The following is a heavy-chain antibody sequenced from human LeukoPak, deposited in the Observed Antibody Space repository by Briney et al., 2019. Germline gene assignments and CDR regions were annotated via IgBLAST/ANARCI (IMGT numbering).Heavy chain of an antibody. V-gene: IGHV4-34*01. CDR3: ARAAGLRCSGGSCYYYYGMDV. D-gene: IGHD2-15*01. CDR1: GGSFSGYY. CDR2: INRSGST. Sequence: SETLSLTCAVYGGSFSGYYWSWIRQPPGKGLEWIGEINRSGSTNYNPSLKSRVTISVDTSKNQFSLKLSSVTAADTAVYYCARAAGLRCSGGSCYYYYGMDVWGQGTTVTVSS. J-gene: IGHJ6*02.